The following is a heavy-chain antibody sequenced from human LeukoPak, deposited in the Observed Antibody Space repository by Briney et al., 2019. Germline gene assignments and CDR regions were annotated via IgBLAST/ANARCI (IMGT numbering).Heavy chain of an antibody. CDR1: GGTFSSYA. V-gene: IGHV1-69*05. J-gene: IGHJ3*02. Sequence: GASVKVSCKASGGTFSSYAISWVRQAPGQGLEWMGGIIPIFGTANYAQKFQGRVTITTDESTSTAYMELSSLRSEDTAVYYCARDTSVGATASLAFDIWGQGTMVTVSS. CDR2: IIPIFGTA. D-gene: IGHD1-26*01. CDR3: ARDTSVGATASLAFDI.